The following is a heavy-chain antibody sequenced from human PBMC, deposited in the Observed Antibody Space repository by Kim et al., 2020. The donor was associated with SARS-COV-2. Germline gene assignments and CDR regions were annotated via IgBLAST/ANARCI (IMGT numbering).Heavy chain of an antibody. CDR1: GFDFDTFA. CDR2: ITARDVVM. V-gene: IGHV3-23*01. J-gene: IGHJ6*02. Sequence: GGSLRLSCEGSGFDFDTFAITWVRQAPGKGLEWVSRITARDVVMYYADSVKGRFTTSRDNSKAYHYMRGLRGDDTAIYYCAKGLDSHAYWGAMDVWGHGT. D-gene: IGHD3-16*01. CDR3: AKGLDSHAYWGAMDV.